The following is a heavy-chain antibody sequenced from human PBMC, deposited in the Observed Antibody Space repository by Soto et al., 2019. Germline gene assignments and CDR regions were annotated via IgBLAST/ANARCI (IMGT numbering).Heavy chain of an antibody. CDR3: ASLGTTVTSFDS. CDR2: IFHSGAA. V-gene: IGHV4-4*02. Sequence: SETLSLTCAVSGGSMYSSNWWSWVRQPPGKGLEWIGQIFHSGAANYSLSLKSRVTISLDKSENQFSLKMSSVTAADTAVYYCASLGTTVTSFDSWGQGTLVTVS. D-gene: IGHD4-4*01. CDR1: GGSMYSSNW. J-gene: IGHJ4*02.